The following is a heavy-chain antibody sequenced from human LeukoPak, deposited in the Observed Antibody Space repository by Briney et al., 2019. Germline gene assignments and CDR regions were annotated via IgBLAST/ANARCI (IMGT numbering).Heavy chain of an antibody. J-gene: IGHJ5*02. V-gene: IGHV1-2*02. CDR3: ARRYCSSTSCSVNWFDP. CDR1: GYTFTGYY. CDR2: INPNSGGT. Sequence: ASVKVSCKASGYTFTGYYMHWVRQAPGQGLEWMGWINPNSGGTNYAQKFQGRVTMTRDTSISTAYMELSRLRSDDTAVYYCARRYCSSTSCSVNWFDPWGQGTLVTVYS. D-gene: IGHD2-2*01.